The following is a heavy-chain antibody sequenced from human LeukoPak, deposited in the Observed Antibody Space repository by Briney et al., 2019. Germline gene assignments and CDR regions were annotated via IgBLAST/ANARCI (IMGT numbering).Heavy chain of an antibody. Sequence: SGGSLRLSCAASGFTFSSYWMSWVRQAPGKGLEWVANIKQDGSEKYYADSVKGRFTISRDNSKNTLYLQMNSLRAEDTAVYYCARDQANYYDSSGYYLGWYFDLWGRGTLVTVSS. CDR1: GFTFSSYW. D-gene: IGHD3-22*01. J-gene: IGHJ2*01. V-gene: IGHV3-7*01. CDR2: IKQDGSEK. CDR3: ARDQANYYDSSGYYLGWYFDL.